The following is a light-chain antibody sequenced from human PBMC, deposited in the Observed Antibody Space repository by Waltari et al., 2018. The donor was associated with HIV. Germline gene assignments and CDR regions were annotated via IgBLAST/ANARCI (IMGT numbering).Light chain of an antibody. CDR2: EDT. Sequence: FMLTQPHSMSASPGTTVTISCTRSSGTIASNSVQWYQQRPGGAPTTVVFEDTQRPSGVPERFSGSIDSSSTSASLTISGLKTEDEADYYCQSYDTTNHLIFGGGTKVTVL. CDR3: QSYDTTNHLI. CDR1: SGTIASNS. J-gene: IGLJ2*01. V-gene: IGLV6-57*04.